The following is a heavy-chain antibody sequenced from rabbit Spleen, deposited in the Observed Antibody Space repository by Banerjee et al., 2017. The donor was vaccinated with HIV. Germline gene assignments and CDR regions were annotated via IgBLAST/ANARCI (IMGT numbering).Heavy chain of an antibody. J-gene: IGHJ4*01. Sequence: QQQLEEYGGDLVQPEGSLTLTCKASGLDFSSSYWIWWVRQAPGKGLEWIGCMNSYTGKVVYATWTKGRFTVSKTSSTTVDLHMTSLTAADTATYSCARDLVGVIGWNFGLWGQGTLVTVS. CDR3: ARDLVGVIGWNFGL. CDR2: MNSYTGKV. V-gene: IGHV1S45*01. D-gene: IGHD4-1*01. CDR1: GLDFSSSYW.